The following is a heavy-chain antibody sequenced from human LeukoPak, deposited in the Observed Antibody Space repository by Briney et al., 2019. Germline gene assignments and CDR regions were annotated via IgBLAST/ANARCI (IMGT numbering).Heavy chain of an antibody. J-gene: IGHJ5*02. CDR2: IYTSGST. V-gene: IGHV4-4*07. CDR3: ARESFGESMDNWFDP. D-gene: IGHD3-10*01. CDR1: GGSISSYY. Sequence: PSETLSLTCTVSGGSISSYYWSWIRQPAGKGLEWIGRIYTSGSTNYNPSLKSRVTMSVDTSKNQFSLKLSSVTAADTAVYCCARESFGESMDNWFDPWGQGTLVTVSS.